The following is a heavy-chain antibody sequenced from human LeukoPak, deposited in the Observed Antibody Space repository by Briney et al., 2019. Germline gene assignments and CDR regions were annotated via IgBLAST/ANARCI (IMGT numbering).Heavy chain of an antibody. CDR3: ARVPAEIGGYYPEYFRH. V-gene: IGHV3-74*01. D-gene: IGHD3-22*01. CDR1: GFTFSRYW. CDR2: IKSDGST. J-gene: IGHJ1*01. Sequence: GGSLRLSCAASGFTFSRYWMHWVRQAPGKGLVWVSRIKSDGSTNYADSVKGRFTISRDNAKNTVSLQMNSLRAEGTGVYYCARVPAEIGGYYPEYFRHWGQGTLVTVSS.